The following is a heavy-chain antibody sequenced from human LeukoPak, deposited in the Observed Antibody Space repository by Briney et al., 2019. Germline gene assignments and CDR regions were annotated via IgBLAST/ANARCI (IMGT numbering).Heavy chain of an antibody. CDR2: IIGSGDST. V-gene: IGHV3-23*01. J-gene: IGHJ4*02. CDR1: GFTFSSYS. Sequence: PGGSLRLSCAASGFTFSSYSMNWVRQAPGKGLEWVSAIIGSGDSTYYAASVKGRFTISRDNSKNTLYLQMNSLRAEDTAVYYCARDSSMLRGPLVIYYFDFWGQGTLVTVSS. D-gene: IGHD3-10*01. CDR3: ARDSSMLRGPLVIYYFDF.